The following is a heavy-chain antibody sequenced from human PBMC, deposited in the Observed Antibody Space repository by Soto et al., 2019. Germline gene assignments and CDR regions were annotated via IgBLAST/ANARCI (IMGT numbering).Heavy chain of an antibody. CDR3: ARGDREDIEEVVGVRPGEYSMDV. CDR2: ISYDGSRK. V-gene: IGHV3-30-3*01. D-gene: IGHD1-26*01. Sequence: QVHLVESGGGVVQPGSSLRLSCAASEFTFRIFAMHWLRQSPGKGLEWVAVISYDGSRKADSVKGRLTVSRDNSWNTLYLQMNSLRAEDTAIYYCARGDREDIEEVVGVRPGEYSMDVWGQGTTVTVPS. J-gene: IGHJ6*02. CDR1: EFTFRIFA.